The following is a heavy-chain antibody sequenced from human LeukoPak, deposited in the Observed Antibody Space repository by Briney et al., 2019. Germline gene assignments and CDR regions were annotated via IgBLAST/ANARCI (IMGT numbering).Heavy chain of an antibody. V-gene: IGHV3-33*01. Sequence: PGRSLRLSCAASGFTFSRYGMHWVRQAPGKGLEWVAVIWYDGSNKYYADSVKGRFTISRDNSKNTLYLQMNSLRAEDTAVYYCAREPTPYSSGLYYFDYWGQGTLVTVSS. D-gene: IGHD6-19*01. CDR3: AREPTPYSSGLYYFDY. CDR1: GFTFSRYG. CDR2: IWYDGSNK. J-gene: IGHJ4*02.